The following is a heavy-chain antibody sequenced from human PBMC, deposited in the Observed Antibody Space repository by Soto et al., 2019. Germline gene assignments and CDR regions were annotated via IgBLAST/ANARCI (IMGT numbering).Heavy chain of an antibody. Sequence: PXGSLRLSCAASGFTFGSYGMHWVRQAPGKGLEWVAVISYDGSNKYYADSVKGRFTISRDNSKNTLYMQMNRLRAGDTAVYYCAKDQVRRAVYYYYGMDVWGQGTTVTVSS. J-gene: IGHJ6*02. CDR1: GFTFGSYG. CDR3: AKDQVRRAVYYYYGMDV. V-gene: IGHV3-30*18. D-gene: IGHD3-22*01. CDR2: ISYDGSNK.